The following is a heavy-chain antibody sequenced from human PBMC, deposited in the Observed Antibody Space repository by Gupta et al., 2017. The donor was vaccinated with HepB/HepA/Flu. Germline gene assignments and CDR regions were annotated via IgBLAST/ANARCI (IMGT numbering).Heavy chain of an antibody. CDR1: GVTFSSYA. V-gene: IGHV3-23*01. J-gene: IGHJ6*02. CDR3: AKDEGGYYGSGSYSGMDV. CDR2: MSVSGGST. Sequence: EVQLLESVGGLVQPGGSLRLSCAASGVTFSSYAMSWVRQAPGKGLEWVSAMSVSGGSTYYADSVKGRFTISRDNSKNTLYLQMNSLRAEDTAVYYCAKDEGGYYGSGSYSGMDVWGQGTTVTVSS. D-gene: IGHD3-10*01.